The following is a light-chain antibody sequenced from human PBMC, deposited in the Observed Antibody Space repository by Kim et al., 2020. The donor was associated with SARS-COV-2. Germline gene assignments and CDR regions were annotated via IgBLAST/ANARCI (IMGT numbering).Light chain of an antibody. CDR3: SSYTSSDTLV. CDR2: DVS. V-gene: IGLV2-14*03. Sequence: GQSITISCTGTSSDVGGYNYVYWYQQHPGKAPKLMIYDVSSRPSGVSDRFSGSKSGNTASLTISGLQAEDEADYYCSSYTSSDTLVFGGGTQLTVL. CDR1: SSDVGGYNY. J-gene: IGLJ2*01.